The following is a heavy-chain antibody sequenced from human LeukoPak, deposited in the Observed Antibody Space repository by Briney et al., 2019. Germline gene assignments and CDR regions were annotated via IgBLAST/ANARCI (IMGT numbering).Heavy chain of an antibody. CDR3: ARDLWAYDYVWGSYRYSHDAFDI. CDR2: ISAYNGNT. Sequence: ASVKLSCKASGYTFTSYGISWVRQAPGHRLEWMGWISAYNGNTNYAQKLQRRVTMTTDTSTSTAYMELRSLRSDDTAVYYCARDLWAYDYVWGSYRYSHDAFDIWGQGTMVTVSS. D-gene: IGHD3-16*02. J-gene: IGHJ3*02. V-gene: IGHV1-18*04. CDR1: GYTFTSYG.